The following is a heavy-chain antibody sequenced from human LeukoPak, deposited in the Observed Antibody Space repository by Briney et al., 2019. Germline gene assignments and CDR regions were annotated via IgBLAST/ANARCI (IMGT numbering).Heavy chain of an antibody. CDR1: GFTFSSYA. V-gene: IGHV3-23*01. CDR2: ISGGGGST. CDR3: AKDKVYDSSGYFDY. J-gene: IGHJ4*02. Sequence: GGSLRLSCAASGFTFSSYAMSWVRQAPGKGLEWVSAISGGGGSTYYADSVKGRFTISRDNSKNTLYLQMNSLRAEDTAVYYCAKDKVYDSSGYFDYWGQGTLVTVSS. D-gene: IGHD3-22*01.